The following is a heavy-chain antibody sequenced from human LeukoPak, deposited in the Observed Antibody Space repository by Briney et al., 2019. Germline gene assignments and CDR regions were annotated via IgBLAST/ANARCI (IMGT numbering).Heavy chain of an antibody. V-gene: IGHV4-30-4*08. J-gene: IGHJ4*02. Sequence: LRLSCAACGFTFSDYYMSWIRQPPGKGLEWIGYIYYSGSTYYNPSLKSRVTISVDTSKNQFSLKLSSVTAADTAVYYCARAQYYYDSTIGHFDYWGQGTLVTVSS. D-gene: IGHD3-22*01. CDR3: ARAQYYYDSTIGHFDY. CDR2: IYYSGST. CDR1: GFTFSDYY.